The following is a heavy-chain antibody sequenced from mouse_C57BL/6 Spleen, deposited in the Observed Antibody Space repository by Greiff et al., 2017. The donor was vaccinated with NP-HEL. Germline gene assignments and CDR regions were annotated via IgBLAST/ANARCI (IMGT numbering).Heavy chain of an antibody. CDR3: AREIYYDYTRFAY. Sequence: VQLQQSGAELVKPGASVKMSCKASGYTFTSYWITWVKQRPGQGLEWIGDIYPGSGSTNYNEKFKSKATLTVDTSSSTAYMQLSSLTSEDSAVYYCAREIYYDYTRFAYWGQGTLVTVSA. V-gene: IGHV1-55*01. D-gene: IGHD2-4*01. J-gene: IGHJ3*01. CDR1: GYTFTSYW. CDR2: IYPGSGST.